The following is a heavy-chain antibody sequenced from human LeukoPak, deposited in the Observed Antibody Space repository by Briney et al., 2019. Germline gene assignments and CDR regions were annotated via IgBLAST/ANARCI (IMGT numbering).Heavy chain of an antibody. CDR3: ARAGVEGDYHYYSGLDV. Sequence: GGSLRLSCVGSGFTFSNYWMTWVRQAPGKGLEWVANIKRDEGQKYYVDSVKGRFTISRDNSKDSLYLQMNSLRAEDTAVYYCARAGVEGDYHYYSGLDVWGRGTTVTVSS. J-gene: IGHJ6*02. CDR1: GFTFSNYW. CDR2: IKRDEGQK. D-gene: IGHD2-21*02. V-gene: IGHV3-7*04.